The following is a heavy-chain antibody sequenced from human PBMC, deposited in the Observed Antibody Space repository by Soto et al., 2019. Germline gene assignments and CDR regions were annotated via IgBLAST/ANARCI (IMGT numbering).Heavy chain of an antibody. CDR3: ARDATGTGPPDY. CDR1: GFTFSSYG. V-gene: IGHV3-33*01. CDR2: IWYDGSNK. D-gene: IGHD1-1*01. J-gene: IGHJ4*02. Sequence: GGSLRLSCAASGFTFSSYGMHWVRQAPGKGLEWVAVIWYDGSNKYYADSVKGRFTISRDNSKNTLYLQMNSLRAEDTAVYYCARDATGTGPPDYWGQGTLVTVSS.